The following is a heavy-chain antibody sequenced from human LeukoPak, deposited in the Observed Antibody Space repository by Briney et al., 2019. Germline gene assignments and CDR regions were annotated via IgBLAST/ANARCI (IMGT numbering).Heavy chain of an antibody. V-gene: IGHV3-7*01. CDR3: ARDHYGGPSAI. Sequence: PGGSLRLSYAAPGFTFTTYWMGWVRQAPGKGPEWVANINQVGSSKYFVDSVKGRFIISRDNAKNSLYLQMNSLRDEDTAVYYCARDHYGGPSAIWGQGTLVTVSS. CDR2: INQVGSSK. CDR1: GFTFTTYW. J-gene: IGHJ4*02. D-gene: IGHD4/OR15-4a*01.